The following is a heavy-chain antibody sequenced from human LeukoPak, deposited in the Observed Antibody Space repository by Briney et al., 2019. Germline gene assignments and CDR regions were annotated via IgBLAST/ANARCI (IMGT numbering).Heavy chain of an antibody. J-gene: IGHJ6*02. Sequence: GGSLRLSCAASGFTFSIYAMSWVRQAPGKGLEWVSSISGTSGNTYYADSVKGRFAISRDNSKDTLYLQMNSLRAEDTAVYYCARDRRDYYYYGMDVWGQGTTVTVSS. CDR2: ISGTSGNT. CDR3: ARDRRDYYYYGMDV. V-gene: IGHV3-23*01. CDR1: GFTFSIYA.